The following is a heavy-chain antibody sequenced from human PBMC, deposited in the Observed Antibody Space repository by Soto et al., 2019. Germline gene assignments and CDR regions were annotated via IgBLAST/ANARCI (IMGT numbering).Heavy chain of an antibody. V-gene: IGHV5-10-1*01. CDR3: ATVAHYYCSGSYYSLDYYYGMDV. Sequence: GESLKISCKGSGYSFTSYWISWVRQMPGKGLEWMGRIDPSDSYTNYSPSFQGHVTISADKSISTAYLQWSSLKASDTAMYYCATVAHYYCSGSYYSLDYYYGMDVWGQGTTVTVS. CDR1: GYSFTSYW. CDR2: IDPSDSYT. J-gene: IGHJ6*02. D-gene: IGHD3-10*01.